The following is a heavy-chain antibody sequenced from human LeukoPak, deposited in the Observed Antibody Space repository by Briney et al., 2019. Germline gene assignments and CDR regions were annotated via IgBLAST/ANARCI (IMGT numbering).Heavy chain of an antibody. J-gene: IGHJ4*02. CDR3: ARLRAFDY. Sequence: GSLRLPWASSGFPFSNYWMRWVRQAPGKGLEWVANIKQDGSEKYYVDSVKGRFTISRDNAKNSLYLQMNSLRAEDTAVYYCARLRAFDYWGQGTLVTVSS. CDR1: GFPFSNYW. V-gene: IGHV3-7*03. CDR2: IKQDGSEK.